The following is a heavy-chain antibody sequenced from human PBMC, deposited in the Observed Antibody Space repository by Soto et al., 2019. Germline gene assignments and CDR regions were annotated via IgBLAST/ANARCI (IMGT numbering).Heavy chain of an antibody. Sequence: GGSLRLSCAASGFTFSSYWMSWVRQAPGKGLEWVANIKQDGSEKYYVDSVKGRFTISRDNAKNSLYLQMNSLRAEDTAVYYCAREAVAATSNWFDPWGQGTLVTVSS. CDR3: AREAVAATSNWFDP. D-gene: IGHD2-15*01. V-gene: IGHV3-7*01. J-gene: IGHJ5*02. CDR1: GFTFSSYW. CDR2: IKQDGSEK.